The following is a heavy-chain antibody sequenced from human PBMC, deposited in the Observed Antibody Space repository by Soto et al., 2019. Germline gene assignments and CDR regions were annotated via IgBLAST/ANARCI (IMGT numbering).Heavy chain of an antibody. D-gene: IGHD6-25*01. J-gene: IGHJ4*02. CDR2: TYYRSRFSKWCW. Sequence: TLSLTCAISGDTVSANSDAWAWIRQSPLRGLEWLGKTYYRSRFSKWCWDYAVSVRGRITINADTSSNQFSLRLESVTPEDTAVYYWAREFRSGHFFFDYWGQGIPVTVSS. V-gene: IGHV6-1*01. CDR1: GDTVSANSDA. CDR3: AREFRSGHFFFDY.